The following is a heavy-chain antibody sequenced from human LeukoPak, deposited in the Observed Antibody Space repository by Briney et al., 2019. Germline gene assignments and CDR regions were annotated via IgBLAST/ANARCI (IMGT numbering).Heavy chain of an antibody. J-gene: IGHJ4*02. CDR1: GGSVSSGSYY. Sequence: SETLSLTCTVSGGSVSSGSYYWSWIRQPPGKGLEWIGYIYYGGSTNYNPSLKSRVTISVDTSKNQFSLKLSSVTAADTAVYYCARGPGGFDWTPGYWGQGTLVTVSS. D-gene: IGHD3-9*01. CDR2: IYYGGST. CDR3: ARGPGGFDWTPGY. V-gene: IGHV4-61*01.